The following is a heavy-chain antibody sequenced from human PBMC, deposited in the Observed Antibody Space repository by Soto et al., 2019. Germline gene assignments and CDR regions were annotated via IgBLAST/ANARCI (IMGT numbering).Heavy chain of an antibody. D-gene: IGHD4-17*01. CDR3: ARRTVTTYHYFDY. CDR2: INRASIYI. J-gene: IGHJ4*02. Sequence: GGSLRLSCVASGFTFSTYDMNWVRQAPGKGLEWVSSINRASIYIYYADSVRGRFAISRDNAKNSLYLQMDSLRVEDTAVYYCARRTVTTYHYFDYWGQGTLVTVSS. CDR1: GFTFSTYD. V-gene: IGHV3-21*01.